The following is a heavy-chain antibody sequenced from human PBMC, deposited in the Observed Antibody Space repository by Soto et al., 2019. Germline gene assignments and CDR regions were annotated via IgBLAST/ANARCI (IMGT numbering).Heavy chain of an antibody. J-gene: IGHJ5*02. CDR1: GFTFSSYS. CDR3: ARENWFDH. Sequence: GGSLRLSCAASGFTFSSYSMNWVRQAPGKGLEWVSYISSSSSTIYYADSVKGRFTISRDNAKNSLYLQMNSLRAEDTAVYYCARENWFDHWGQGTLVTVSS. CDR2: ISSSSSTI. V-gene: IGHV3-48*01.